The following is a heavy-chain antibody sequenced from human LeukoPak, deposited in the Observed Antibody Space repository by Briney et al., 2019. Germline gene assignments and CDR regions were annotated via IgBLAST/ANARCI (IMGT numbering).Heavy chain of an antibody. Sequence: SVKVSCKASGGTFSSYAISWVRQAPGQGLEWMGRIVPILGIANYAQKFQGRVTITADKSTSTAYMELSSLRSEDTAVYYCARNRIPVTGTDDSYYGRDVWGQGTTVTVSS. CDR3: ARNRIPVTGTDDSYYGRDV. J-gene: IGHJ6*02. CDR2: IVPILGIA. CDR1: GGTFSSYA. D-gene: IGHD6-19*01. V-gene: IGHV1-69*04.